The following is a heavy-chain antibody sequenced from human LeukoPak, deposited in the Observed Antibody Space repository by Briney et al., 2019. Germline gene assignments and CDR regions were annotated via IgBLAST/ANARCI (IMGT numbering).Heavy chain of an antibody. Sequence: GGSLRLSCAAPGFTFSSYWMHWVRQAPGKGLVRVSCINSDGSSTSYADSVKGRFTISRDNAKNTLYLQMNSLRAEDTAVYYCARVPGGNSYYYYMDVWGKGTTVTVSS. J-gene: IGHJ6*03. D-gene: IGHD2-15*01. CDR1: GFTFSSYW. CDR3: ARVPGGNSYYYYMDV. V-gene: IGHV3-74*01. CDR2: INSDGSST.